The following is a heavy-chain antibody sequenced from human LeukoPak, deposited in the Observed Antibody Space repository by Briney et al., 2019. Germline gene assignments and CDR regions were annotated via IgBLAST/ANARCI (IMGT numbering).Heavy chain of an antibody. CDR2: IYPGDSDT. Sequence: GESLKISCKASEYSLTNYWIGWVRQMPAKGLQWLGMIYPGDSDTSYSPSFQGQVTISADKSISTAYLQWSSLKASDTAMYYCARQGRSGSQQTPEYGGRSPYYYYYMDVWGKGTTVTISS. J-gene: IGHJ6*03. CDR1: EYSLTNYW. V-gene: IGHV5-51*01. CDR3: ARQGRSGSQQTPEYGGRSPYYYYYMDV. D-gene: IGHD3-10*01.